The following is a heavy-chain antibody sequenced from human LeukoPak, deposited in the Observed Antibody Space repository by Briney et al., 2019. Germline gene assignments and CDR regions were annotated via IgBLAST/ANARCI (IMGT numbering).Heavy chain of an antibody. Sequence: SETLSLTCTVPGGSISSSSYYWGWIRQPPGKGLEWIGSINYSGGTYYNPSLKSRVTISADTSKNQFSLSLSSVTAADTAVYYCGSSGYYFYFDYWGQGTRVTVSS. CDR3: GSSGYYFYFDY. V-gene: IGHV4-39*01. CDR1: GGSISSSSYY. D-gene: IGHD3-22*01. J-gene: IGHJ4*02. CDR2: INYSGGT.